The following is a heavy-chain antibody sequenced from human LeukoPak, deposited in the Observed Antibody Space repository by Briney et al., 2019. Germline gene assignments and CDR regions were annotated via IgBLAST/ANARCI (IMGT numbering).Heavy chain of an antibody. V-gene: IGHV3-23*01. Sequence: GGSLRLSCAASGFTLSSYAMNWVRQAPGKGLESVSGISPSGDITYYTDSVRGRFTISRDNFKNTLSLQVNSLRAEDTAMYYCAKDDDWGRYKHWGQGTLVTVSS. CDR1: GFTLSSYA. D-gene: IGHD3-16*01. CDR3: AKDDDWGRYKH. CDR2: ISPSGDIT. J-gene: IGHJ1*01.